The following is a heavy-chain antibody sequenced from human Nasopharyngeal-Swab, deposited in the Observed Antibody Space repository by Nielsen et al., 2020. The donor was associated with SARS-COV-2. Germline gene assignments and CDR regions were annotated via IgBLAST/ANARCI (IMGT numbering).Heavy chain of an antibody. J-gene: IGHJ4*02. D-gene: IGHD3-22*01. CDR1: GFTFSSYW. Sequence: GGSLRLSCAASGFTFSSYWMSWVRQAPGKGLEWVANIKQDGSEKYYVDSVKGRFTISRDNAKNSLYLQMNSLRAEDTAVYYCARVYYDSSGYREDWGQGTLVTVSS. CDR3: ARVYYDSSGYRED. CDR2: IKQDGSEK. V-gene: IGHV3-7*01.